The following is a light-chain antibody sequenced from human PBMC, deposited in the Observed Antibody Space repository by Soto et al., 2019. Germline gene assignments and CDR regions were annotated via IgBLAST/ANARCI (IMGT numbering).Light chain of an antibody. Sequence: QSALTQVASVSGSPGQSITISCTGTSSDVGGYDYVSWYQQHPGKAPKLMIYNVNYRPSGVSNRFSGSKSGNTASLTISGLQAEDEANYCCSSYTNTKTVVFGGGTKVTVL. V-gene: IGLV2-14*03. CDR2: NVN. CDR3: SSYTNTKTVV. J-gene: IGLJ2*01. CDR1: SSDVGGYDY.